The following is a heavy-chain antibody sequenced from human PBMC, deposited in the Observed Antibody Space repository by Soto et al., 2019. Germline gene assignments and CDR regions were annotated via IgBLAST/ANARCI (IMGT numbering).Heavy chain of an antibody. J-gene: IGHJ4*02. CDR1: GFTFSSYG. CDR2: ISYDGSNK. V-gene: IGHV3-30*18. Sequence: GGSLRLSGAASGFTFSSYGMHWVRQAPGKGLEWVAVISYDGSNKYYADSVKGRFTISRDNSKNTLYLQMNSLRAEDTAVYYCAKDRSITMIVAIPLLDYWGQGTLVTVSS. D-gene: IGHD3-22*01. CDR3: AKDRSITMIVAIPLLDY.